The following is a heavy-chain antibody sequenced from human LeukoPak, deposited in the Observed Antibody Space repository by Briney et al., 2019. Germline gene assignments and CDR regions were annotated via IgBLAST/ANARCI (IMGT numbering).Heavy chain of an antibody. V-gene: IGHV1-46*01. D-gene: IGHD6-19*01. CDR3: ASSSGWLLQHFDY. J-gene: IGHJ4*02. CDR1: GYTFTSYY. Sequence: ASVKVSCKASGYTFTSYYMHWVRQPPGQGLEWMGIINPSGGSTSYAQKFQGRVTMTRDTSTSTVYMELSSLRSEDTAVYYCASSSGWLLQHFDYWGQGTLVTVSS. CDR2: INPSGGST.